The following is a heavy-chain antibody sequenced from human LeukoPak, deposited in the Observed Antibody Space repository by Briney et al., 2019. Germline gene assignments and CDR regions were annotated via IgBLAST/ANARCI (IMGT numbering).Heavy chain of an antibody. CDR2: IKQDGSEK. V-gene: IGHV3-7*01. CDR1: GFTFSSYW. J-gene: IGHJ4*02. CDR3: ARGERAYSSSWYFDY. D-gene: IGHD6-13*01. Sequence: GGSLRLSCATSGFTFSSYWMSWVRQAPGKGLEWVANIKQDGSEKYYVDSVKGRFTISRDNAKNSLYLQMNSLRAEDTAVYYCARGERAYSSSWYFDYWGQGTLVTVSS.